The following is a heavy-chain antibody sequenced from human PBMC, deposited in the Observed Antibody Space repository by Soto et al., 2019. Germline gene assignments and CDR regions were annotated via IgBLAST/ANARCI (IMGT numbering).Heavy chain of an antibody. J-gene: IGHJ6*02. Sequence: QVQLQQWGAGLLKPAETLSLTCAVYGGSLSGYYWSWIRQPPGKGLEWIGEINHSGSTNYNPSLKSRVTISVDTSKDQLSLKLSSVTAADTAVYYCARWIVVPVSQYKYYGMDVWGQGTTVTVSS. CDR2: INHSGST. CDR3: ARWIVVPVSQYKYYGMDV. CDR1: GGSLSGYY. D-gene: IGHD3-22*01. V-gene: IGHV4-34*01.